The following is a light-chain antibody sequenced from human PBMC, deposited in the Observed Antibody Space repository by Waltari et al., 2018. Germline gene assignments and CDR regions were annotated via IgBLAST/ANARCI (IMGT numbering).Light chain of an antibody. V-gene: IGKV3-15*01. CDR3: QQYHTWPLT. CDR2: GAS. Sequence: EIVMMQSPATLSLSLGESATLSCRASQSVDSTLAWYQQKPGQAPRLLIFGASTRATGIPARFSGSGSGTEFTLTVNSLQSEDLALYYCQQYHTWPLTFGGGTKVEIK. J-gene: IGKJ4*01. CDR1: QSVDST.